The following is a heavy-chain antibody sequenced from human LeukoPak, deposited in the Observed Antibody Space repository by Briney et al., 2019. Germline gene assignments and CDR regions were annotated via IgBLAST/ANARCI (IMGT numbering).Heavy chain of an antibody. V-gene: IGHV4-59*08. Sequence: SETLSLTCTVSGGSTTSFYWSWIRQPPGRGLEWIGYIYYSGSINYNPSLKSRVTISLDTPKNQFSLKLSSVTAADTAVYYCARRGDSGFFYAMDVWGQGTTVTVSS. J-gene: IGHJ6*01. CDR3: ARRGDSGFFYAMDV. D-gene: IGHD2-21*01. CDR2: IYYSGSI. CDR1: GGSTTSFY.